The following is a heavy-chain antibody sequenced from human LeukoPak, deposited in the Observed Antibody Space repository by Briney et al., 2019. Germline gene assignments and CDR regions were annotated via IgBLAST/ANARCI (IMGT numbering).Heavy chain of an antibody. J-gene: IGHJ4*02. CDR3: ARHMYSGRYDGIDY. Sequence: SETLSLTCTVSGGSISRYYWSWVRQPPGKGLEWIGYIYDSGSTNYNPSLKSRVTISVDTSKNQFSLKLSSVTAADTAVYYCARHMYSGRYDGIDYWGQGSLVTVSS. CDR1: GGSISRYY. V-gene: IGHV4-59*08. CDR2: IYDSGST. D-gene: IGHD1-26*01.